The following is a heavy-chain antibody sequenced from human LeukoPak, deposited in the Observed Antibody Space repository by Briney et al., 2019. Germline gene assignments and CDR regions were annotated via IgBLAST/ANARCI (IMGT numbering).Heavy chain of an antibody. CDR2: IKSKTDGGTT. CDR1: GFTVSNAW. J-gene: IGHJ5*02. D-gene: IGHD3-9*01. V-gene: IGHV3-15*01. Sequence: GGSLRLACAASGFTVSNAWMSWVRQAPGKGLEWVGRIKSKTDGGTTDYAAPVKGRFTISRDDSKNTLYLQMNSLKTEETAVYYSTTNWEGTHILTGYYTLSWAKGPLVTVPS. CDR3: TTNWEGTHILTGYYTLS.